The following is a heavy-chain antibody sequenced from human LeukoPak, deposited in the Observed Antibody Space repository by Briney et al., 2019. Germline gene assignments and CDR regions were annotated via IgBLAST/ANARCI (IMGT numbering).Heavy chain of an antibody. CDR1: GCSISSYY. J-gene: IGHJ3*02. Sequence: SETLSLTCTVSGCSISSYYWSWIRQPPGKGLEWIGYIYYSGSTNYNPSLKSRVTISVDTSKNQLSLKLSSVTAADTAVYYCATNLATRSRGDAFDIWGQGTMVTVSS. CDR3: ATNLATRSRGDAFDI. D-gene: IGHD5-12*01. CDR2: IYYSGST. V-gene: IGHV4-59*08.